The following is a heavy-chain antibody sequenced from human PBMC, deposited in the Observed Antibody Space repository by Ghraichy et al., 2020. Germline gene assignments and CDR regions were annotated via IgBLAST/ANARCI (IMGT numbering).Heavy chain of an antibody. Sequence: SETLSLTCAVSGGAFSGYYWNWIRQSPGKGLEWIGEINYSGNTNYNPSLKTRVTTSVDTSKNQFSLKLTSMTAADTAVYYCARAPPGSWSSKGFFDYWGQGILVTVSS. CDR3: ARAPPGSWSSKGFFDY. V-gene: IGHV4-34*01. J-gene: IGHJ4*02. CDR1: GGAFSGYY. D-gene: IGHD6-13*01. CDR2: INYSGNT.